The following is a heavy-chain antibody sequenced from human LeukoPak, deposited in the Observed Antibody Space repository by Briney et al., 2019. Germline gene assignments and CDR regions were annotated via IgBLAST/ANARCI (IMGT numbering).Heavy chain of an antibody. CDR2: INSDGGTT. CDR1: GFTFSNYW. J-gene: IGHJ4*02. Sequence: GGSLRLSCAASGFTFSNYWMHWVRQDPLKGLVWVSRINSDGGTTGYADSVKGRFTISRDNAKNTLYLQMNSLRAEDTALYYCARGGTRGSLIYWGQGTLVTVSS. D-gene: IGHD3-16*01. CDR3: ARGGTRGSLIY. V-gene: IGHV3-74*01.